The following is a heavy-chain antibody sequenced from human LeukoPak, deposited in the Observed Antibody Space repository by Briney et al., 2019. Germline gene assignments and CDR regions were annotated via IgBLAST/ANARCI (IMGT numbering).Heavy chain of an antibody. V-gene: IGHV3-9*01. J-gene: IGHJ4*02. CDR1: GFTFDDYA. CDR3: ARAGAVVVGPRGFDY. Sequence: GGSLRLSCAASGFTFDDYAMPWVRQAPAKGLEWVSGISWNSGSIGYADSVKGRFTISRDNAKNSLYLQMNSLRAEDTALYYCARAGAVVVGPRGFDYWGQGTLVTVSS. D-gene: IGHD2-15*01. CDR2: ISWNSGSI.